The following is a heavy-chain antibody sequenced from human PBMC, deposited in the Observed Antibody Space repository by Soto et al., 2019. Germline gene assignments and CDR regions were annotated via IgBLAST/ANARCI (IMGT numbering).Heavy chain of an antibody. D-gene: IGHD3-10*01. V-gene: IGHV3-21*01. CDR1: GFTFSSYS. CDR2: ISSSSSYI. Sequence: GGSLRLSCAASGFTFSSYSMNWVRQPPGKGLEWVSSISSSSSYIYYADSVKGRFTISRDNAKNSLYLQMNSLRAEDTAVYYCARDYYGSGSYSDYWGQGTLVTVSS. CDR3: ARDYYGSGSYSDY. J-gene: IGHJ4*02.